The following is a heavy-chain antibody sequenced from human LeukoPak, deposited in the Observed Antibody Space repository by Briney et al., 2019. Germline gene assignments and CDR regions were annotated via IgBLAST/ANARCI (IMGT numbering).Heavy chain of an antibody. J-gene: IGHJ5*02. CDR3: ARDFSPIVVIPAASRTDWSDP. D-gene: IGHD2-2*01. CDR2: IYTSGST. V-gene: IGHV4-4*07. Sequence: PSETLSLTCTVSGGSISSYYWSWIRQPAGKGLEWIGRIYTSGSTNYNLSLKSRVTMSVDMSKNQFFLQLRSVTAADTAVYYCARDFSPIVVIPAASRTDWSDPWGQGTLVTVSS. CDR1: GGSISSYY.